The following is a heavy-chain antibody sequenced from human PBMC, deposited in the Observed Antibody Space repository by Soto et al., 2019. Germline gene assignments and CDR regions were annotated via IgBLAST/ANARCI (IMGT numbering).Heavy chain of an antibody. J-gene: IGHJ6*03. CDR1: GYTFTGYY. V-gene: IGHV1-2*04. Sequence: ASVKVSCKASGYTFTGYYMHWVRQAPGQGLEWMGWINPNSGGTNYAQKFQGWVTMTRDTSISTAYMELSRLRSDDTAVYYCARGPVAANDYYMAVWGKGTTVTVSS. D-gene: IGHD2-15*01. CDR3: ARGPVAANDYYMAV. CDR2: INPNSGGT.